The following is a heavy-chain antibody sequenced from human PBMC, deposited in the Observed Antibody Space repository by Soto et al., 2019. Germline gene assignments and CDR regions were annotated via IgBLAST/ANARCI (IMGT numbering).Heavy chain of an antibody. Sequence: QVQLVQSGAEVKKPGSSVKVSCKASGGTLSSFAISWVRQAPGQGLEWIGGIIPLWGSTSDAQKFQGRVTITADESTNTAYMALNGLRSEDTAVYYCARDSSSWYFFAYWGQGTLVTVSS. J-gene: IGHJ4*02. D-gene: IGHD6-13*01. CDR3: ARDSSSWYFFAY. CDR2: IIPLWGST. CDR1: GGTLSSFA. V-gene: IGHV1-69*01.